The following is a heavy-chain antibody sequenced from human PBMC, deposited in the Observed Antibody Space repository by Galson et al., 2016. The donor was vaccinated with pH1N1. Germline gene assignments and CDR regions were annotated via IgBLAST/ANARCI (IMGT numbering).Heavy chain of an antibody. V-gene: IGHV2-70*04. CDR3: GRNPAFVGGAIDI. CDR1: GFSLSTSGMR. Sequence: PALVKPTQTLTLTCTFSGFSLSTSGMRVSWIRQPPGKALEWLARIDWDDDKFYSTSLKTRLSISKDTSKNQVVLTMTNMDPEDTATYYCGRNPAFVGGAIDIWGRGTLVTVSS. CDR2: IDWDDDK. D-gene: IGHD2-15*01. J-gene: IGHJ3*02.